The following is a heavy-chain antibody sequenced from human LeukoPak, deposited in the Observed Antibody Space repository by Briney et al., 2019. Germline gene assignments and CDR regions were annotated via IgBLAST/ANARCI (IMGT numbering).Heavy chain of an antibody. Sequence: PGGSLRLSCAASGFTFSSYAMSWVRQAPGKGLEWVSAISGSGGSTYYADSVKGRFTISRDNSKNTLYLQMNSLRAEDTAVYYCAKVWYYDILTGYGLSDYWGQGTLVTVSS. D-gene: IGHD3-9*01. J-gene: IGHJ4*02. V-gene: IGHV3-23*01. CDR1: GFTFSSYA. CDR3: AKVWYYDILTGYGLSDY. CDR2: ISGSGGST.